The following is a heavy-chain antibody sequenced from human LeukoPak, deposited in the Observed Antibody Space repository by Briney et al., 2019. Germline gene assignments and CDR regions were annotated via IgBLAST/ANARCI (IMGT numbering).Heavy chain of an antibody. CDR1: GFTFSSYA. D-gene: IGHD3-3*01. J-gene: IGHJ4*02. CDR2: ISYDGSNK. V-gene: IGHV3-30-3*01. Sequence: GGSLRLSCAASGFTFSSYAMHWVRQAPGKGLEWVAVISYDGSNKYYADSVKGRFTISRDNSKNTLYLQMNSLRAEDMAVYYCARDRYYDFWSGYPDGIFDYWGQGTLVTVSS. CDR3: ARDRYYDFWSGYPDGIFDY.